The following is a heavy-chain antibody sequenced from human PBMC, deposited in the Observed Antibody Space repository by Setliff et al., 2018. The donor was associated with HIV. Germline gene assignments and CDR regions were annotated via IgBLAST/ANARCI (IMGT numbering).Heavy chain of an antibody. D-gene: IGHD4-4*01. CDR3: ARWGYSRDGMDV. J-gene: IGHJ6*02. Sequence: GGSLRLSCAASGFTVSNDYMSWVRQAPGSGLEWVSVIHSGGSTYYADSVKCRFIISRDNAKNSLNLQMNSLRAEYTAVYYCARWGYSRDGMDVWGQGTTVTVSS. CDR2: IHSGGST. V-gene: IGHV3-66*01. CDR1: GFTVSNDY.